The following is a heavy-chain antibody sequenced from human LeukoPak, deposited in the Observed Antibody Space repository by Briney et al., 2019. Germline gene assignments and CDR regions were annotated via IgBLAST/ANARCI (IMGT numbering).Heavy chain of an antibody. CDR3: ARDYWWNYDY. Sequence: GGSLRLSCAASGFTFSDYAMHWVRQAPGKGLEWVAVISKDGSDKYYPGSVRGRFTISRDNSKITIYLQMDSLRAEDTAIYYCARDYWWNYDYWGQGTLVTVSS. J-gene: IGHJ4*02. D-gene: IGHD1-7*01. V-gene: IGHV3-30-3*01. CDR2: ISKDGSDK. CDR1: GFTFSDYA.